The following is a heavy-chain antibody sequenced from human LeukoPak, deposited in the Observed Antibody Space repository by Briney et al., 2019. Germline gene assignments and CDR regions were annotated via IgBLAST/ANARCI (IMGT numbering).Heavy chain of an antibody. Sequence: ASVKLSCKASGYTFTSYGISWVRQAPGQGLEWMGWISAYNGNTNYAQKLQGRVTTTTDTYRSTAYMELRSLRSDDTAVYYCARDGSGDSGSPNWFDPWAQGTLVTVSS. V-gene: IGHV1-18*01. CDR1: GYTFTSYG. J-gene: IGHJ5*02. D-gene: IGHD6-13*01. CDR2: ISAYNGNT. CDR3: ARDGSGDSGSPNWFDP.